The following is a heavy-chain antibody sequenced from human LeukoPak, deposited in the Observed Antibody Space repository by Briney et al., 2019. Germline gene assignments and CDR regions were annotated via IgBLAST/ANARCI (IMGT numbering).Heavy chain of an antibody. V-gene: IGHV3-73*01. D-gene: IGHD3-22*01. CDR3: TRGPVYYYDSSGYYDDY. J-gene: IGHJ4*02. Sequence: GGSLKLSCAASGFTFSGSAMHWVRQASGKGLEWVGRIRSKANSYATAYAASVKGRFTISRDDSKNTAYLQMNSLKTEDTAAYYCTRGPVYYYDSSGYYDDYWGQGTLVTVSS. CDR1: GFTFSGSA. CDR2: IRSKANSYAT.